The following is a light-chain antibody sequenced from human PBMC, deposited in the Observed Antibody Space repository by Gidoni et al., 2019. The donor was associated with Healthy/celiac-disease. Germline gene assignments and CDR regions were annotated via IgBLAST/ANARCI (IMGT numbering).Light chain of an antibody. V-gene: IGKV3-20*01. CDR3: QQFGFSPWT. J-gene: IGKJ1*01. CDR2: SST. Sequence: EIVLTQSPGTLSLFPGERAVLSCRASQTVCRNYIAWYPKNVGHPPRLLYYSSTDSATGLPDRFIGSGSGTDFTLTISRLDPEDFGVYYCQQFGFSPWTFGQGTKVDIK. CDR1: QTVCRNY.